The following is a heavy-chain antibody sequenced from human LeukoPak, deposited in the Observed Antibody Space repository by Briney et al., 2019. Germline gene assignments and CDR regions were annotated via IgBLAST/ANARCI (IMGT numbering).Heavy chain of an antibody. CDR1: GFTFASYT. V-gene: IGHV3-21*03. J-gene: IGHJ5*02. CDR2: ISSGSVYI. Sequence: GGSLRLSCAASGFTFASYTLNWVRQAPGKGLEWVSSISSGSVYIYYADSVKGRFTISRDNDKKSLDLQMNSLRVEDTALYYCARITEGSGGWFDPWGQGTLVTVSS. CDR3: ARITEGSGGWFDP. D-gene: IGHD3-10*01.